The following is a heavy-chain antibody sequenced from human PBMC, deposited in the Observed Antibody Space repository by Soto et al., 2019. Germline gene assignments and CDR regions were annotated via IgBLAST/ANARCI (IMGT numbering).Heavy chain of an antibody. D-gene: IGHD2-21*02. CDR1: GFTVNSNY. J-gene: IGHJ3*02. Sequence: EVQLVESGGGLVQPGGSLRLSCAVSGFTVNSNYFHWVRQAPGKGLKWVSVIYSDGGTFYSDSVRGRFIISRDNSKNTLFLQMNSLRADDTAVYYRARDPYGGDPSRHDAFDIWGQGTMVTVSA. CDR3: ARDPYGGDPSRHDAFDI. CDR2: IYSDGGT. V-gene: IGHV3-66*01.